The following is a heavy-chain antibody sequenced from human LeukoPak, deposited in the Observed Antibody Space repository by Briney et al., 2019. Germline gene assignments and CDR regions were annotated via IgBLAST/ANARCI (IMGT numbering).Heavy chain of an antibody. J-gene: IGHJ4*02. V-gene: IGHV4-39*01. Sequence: SETLSLTCTVSGGSISSSSYYWGWIRQPPGKGLEWIGSIYYSGSTYYNPSLKSRVTISVDTSKNQFSLKLSSVTAADTAVYYCARQAHPYSSSWAPEYYFDYWGQGTLVTVSS. D-gene: IGHD6-13*01. CDR2: IYYSGST. CDR3: ARQAHPYSSSWAPEYYFDY. CDR1: GGSISSSSYY.